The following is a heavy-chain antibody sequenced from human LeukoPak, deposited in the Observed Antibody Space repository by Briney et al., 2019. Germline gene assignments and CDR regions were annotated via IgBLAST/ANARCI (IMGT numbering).Heavy chain of an antibody. V-gene: IGHV1-2*02. Sequence: ASVKVSCKASGYTFTGYYMHWVRQAPGQGLEWMGWINPNSGGTNYAQKFQGRVTMTRDTSISTAYMELSRLRSDDTAVYYCAGDINIAAAVYWFDPWGQGTLVTVSS. D-gene: IGHD6-13*01. J-gene: IGHJ5*02. CDR2: INPNSGGT. CDR1: GYTFTGYY. CDR3: AGDINIAAAVYWFDP.